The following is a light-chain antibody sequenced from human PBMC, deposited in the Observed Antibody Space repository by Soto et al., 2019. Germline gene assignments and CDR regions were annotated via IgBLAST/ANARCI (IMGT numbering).Light chain of an antibody. CDR2: AAS. CDR3: LLDYSYLWA. CDR1: QGIRSA. Sequence: AIQVTQSPSSLSASVGDRVTITCRTSQGIRSALGWYQQKPGKVPKLLIYAASTLQSGVPSRFSGSGSGRDFTLTISSLQPEDFATYYCLLDYSYLWAFCQGTKVEIK. V-gene: IGKV1-6*01. J-gene: IGKJ1*01.